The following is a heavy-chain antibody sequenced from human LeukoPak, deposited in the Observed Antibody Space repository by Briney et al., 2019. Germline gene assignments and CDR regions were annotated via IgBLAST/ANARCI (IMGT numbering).Heavy chain of an antibody. CDR1: GFTFTNYW. D-gene: IGHD3-10*01. Sequence: PGGSLRLSCAASGFTFTNYWMHWVRQVPGKGLVWVSDVNSDGTRTRYADFVQGRFTISRDNAKNTLSLQMNSLRDEDTAVYYCARDGMTYGRHFDYWGQGALVTVSS. CDR3: ARDGMTYGRHFDY. CDR2: VNSDGTRT. V-gene: IGHV3-74*01. J-gene: IGHJ4*02.